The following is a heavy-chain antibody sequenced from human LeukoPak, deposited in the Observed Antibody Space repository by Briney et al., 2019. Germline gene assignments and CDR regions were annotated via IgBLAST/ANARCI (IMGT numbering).Heavy chain of an antibody. Sequence: GGSLRLSCAASGFTFDDYAMHWVRQAPGQGLEWVSSISWNSGSIAYADSVKGQFTISRDNAKNSLYLQMNSLRAEDSAFYYCAKATYSTSPGYYFDYWGQGNLVTVSS. CDR1: GFTFDDYA. CDR2: ISWNSGSI. V-gene: IGHV3-9*01. D-gene: IGHD2-2*01. J-gene: IGHJ4*02. CDR3: AKATYSTSPGYYFDY.